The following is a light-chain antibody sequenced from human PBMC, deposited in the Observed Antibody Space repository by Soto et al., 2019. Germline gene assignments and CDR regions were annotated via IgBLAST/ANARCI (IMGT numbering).Light chain of an antibody. CDR3: CSYTSSTSYV. Sequence: QSALTQPASVSGSPGQSITISCTGTSSDVGGYNFVSWYQQHPGKAPKLMIYDVSTRPSGVSNRFSGSKSGTTASLTISGRQAEDEADYYCCSYTSSTSYVFGTGTKLTVL. CDR1: SSDVGGYNF. J-gene: IGLJ1*01. V-gene: IGLV2-14*01. CDR2: DVS.